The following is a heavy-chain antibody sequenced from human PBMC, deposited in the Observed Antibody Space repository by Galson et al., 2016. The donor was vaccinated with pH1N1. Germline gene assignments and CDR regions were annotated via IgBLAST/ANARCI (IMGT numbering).Heavy chain of an antibody. CDR1: GGTFGSYG. Sequence: SVKVSCKASGGTFGSYGINWVRQAPGQGLEWMGGIIPIFNTVKYAQNFQGRVTITADESTTTAYMELSSLRSEDTAVYFCAREDYYDTDLSDWYFDLWGRGTLLPASS. CDR2: IIPIFNTV. V-gene: IGHV1-69*13. CDR3: AREDYYDTDLSDWYFDL. D-gene: IGHD3-22*01. J-gene: IGHJ2*01.